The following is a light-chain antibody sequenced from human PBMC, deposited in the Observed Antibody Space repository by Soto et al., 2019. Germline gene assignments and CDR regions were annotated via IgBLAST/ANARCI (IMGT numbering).Light chain of an antibody. CDR3: QAWDRSTVV. V-gene: IGLV3-1*01. J-gene: IGLJ2*01. Sequence: SYELTQPPSVSVSPGQTASITCSGDKLGEKYACWYQQKPGQSPVLVIYQDSKRPSGIPERFSGSNSGNTATLNISGTQSRHEDDYSCQAWDRSTVVFGGGTKLTVL. CDR2: QDS. CDR1: KLGEKY.